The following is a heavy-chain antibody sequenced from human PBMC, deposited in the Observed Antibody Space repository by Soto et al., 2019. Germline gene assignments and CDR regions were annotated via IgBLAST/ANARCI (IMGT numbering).Heavy chain of an antibody. Sequence: VGSLRLSCAASGFTFSTNAMSWVRQAPGMGLEFVSLISGSGNTIYYADSVKGRFTISRDNSKNTVSLQMNSLRAEDTAVYYCAKVGYDTYGYYLRSLDYWGQGTLVTVSS. V-gene: IGHV3-23*01. D-gene: IGHD3-3*01. CDR1: GFTFSTNA. CDR2: ISGSGNTI. CDR3: AKVGYDTYGYYLRSLDY. J-gene: IGHJ4*02.